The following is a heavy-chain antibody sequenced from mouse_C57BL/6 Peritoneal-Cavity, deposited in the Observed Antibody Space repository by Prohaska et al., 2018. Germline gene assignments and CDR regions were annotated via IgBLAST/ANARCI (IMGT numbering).Heavy chain of an antibody. CDR2: IDPSDSYT. CDR1: GYTFTSYW. J-gene: IGHJ3*01. CDR3: ARQDTFAY. V-gene: IGHV1-50*01. Sequence: PGAELVKPGASVKLFCKASGYTFTSYWMQWVKQRPGQGLEWIGEIDPSDSYTNYNQKFKGKATLTVDTSSSTAYMQLSSLTSEDSAVYYCARQDTFAYWGQGTLVTVSA. D-gene: IGHD3-3*01.